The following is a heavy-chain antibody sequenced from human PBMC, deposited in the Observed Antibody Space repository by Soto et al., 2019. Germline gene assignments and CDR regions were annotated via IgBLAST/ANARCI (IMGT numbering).Heavy chain of an antibody. CDR2: MNPNSGNT. CDR3: AREGNRYYYNGMGV. CDR1: GYTFTSYD. J-gene: IGHJ6*01. Sequence: ASVKVSCKASGYTFTSYDINWVRQATGQGLEWMGWMNPNSGNTGYAQKFQGRVTMTRNTSISTAYMELSSLRSEDTAVYYCAREGNRYYYNGMGVWGRGTRVTVAS. V-gene: IGHV1-8*01.